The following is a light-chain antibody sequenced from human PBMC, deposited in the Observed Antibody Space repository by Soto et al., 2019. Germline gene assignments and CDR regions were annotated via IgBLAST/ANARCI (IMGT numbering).Light chain of an antibody. CDR3: QQSYSTLWT. Sequence: DIQMTQSPSSLSASVGDRVTITCRASRGIINYLNWYQQIPGKAPKLLIYAASSLQSGLPSRFSGSGSGTDFTLTISSLQPEDFATYYCQQSYSTLWTFGQGTKVEIK. CDR2: AAS. CDR1: RGIINY. J-gene: IGKJ1*01. V-gene: IGKV1-39*01.